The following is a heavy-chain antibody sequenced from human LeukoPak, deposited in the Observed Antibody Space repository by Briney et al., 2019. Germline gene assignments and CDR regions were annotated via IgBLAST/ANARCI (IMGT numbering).Heavy chain of an antibody. D-gene: IGHD3-22*01. CDR2: ISPILGIA. Sequence: RASVKVSCKASGGTFSSYAISWVRQAPGQGLEWMGRISPILGIANYAQKFQGRVTITADKSTSTAYMELSSLRSEDTAVYYCARAVYYYDSSGHYAFDIWGQGTMVTVSS. J-gene: IGHJ3*02. V-gene: IGHV1-69*04. CDR3: ARAVYYYDSSGHYAFDI. CDR1: GGTFSSYA.